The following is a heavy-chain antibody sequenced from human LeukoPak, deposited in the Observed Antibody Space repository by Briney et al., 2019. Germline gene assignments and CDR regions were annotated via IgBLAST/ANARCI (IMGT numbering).Heavy chain of an antibody. D-gene: IGHD3-3*01. CDR2: INPSGGST. CDR1: GYTFTSYY. CDR3: ARGGVYYDFWSGSLHY. V-gene: IGHV1-46*01. Sequence: ASVKVSCKASGYTFTSYYMHWVRQAPGQGLEWMGIINPSGGSTSYAQKFQGRVTMTRDTSTSTVYMELSSLRSEDTAVYYCARGGVYYDFWSGSLHYWGQGTLVTVSS. J-gene: IGHJ4*02.